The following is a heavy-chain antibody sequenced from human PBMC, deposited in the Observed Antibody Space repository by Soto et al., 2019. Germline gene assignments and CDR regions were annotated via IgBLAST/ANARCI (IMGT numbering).Heavy chain of an antibody. D-gene: IGHD2-15*01. Sequence: QVQLVESGGGVVQPGRSLRLSCAASGFTFSSYGMHWVRQAPGKGLEWVAVISYDGSNKYYGDSVKGRFTISRDNSKNALYLHMNSLRAEDTAVYYCAKSHCSGGSCYWFDPWGQGTLVTVSS. J-gene: IGHJ5*02. CDR2: ISYDGSNK. V-gene: IGHV3-30*18. CDR1: GFTFSSYG. CDR3: AKSHCSGGSCYWFDP.